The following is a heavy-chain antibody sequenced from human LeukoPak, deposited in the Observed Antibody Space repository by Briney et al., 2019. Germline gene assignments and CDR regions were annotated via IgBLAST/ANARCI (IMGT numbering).Heavy chain of an antibody. CDR2: ISSSSSTI. J-gene: IGHJ4*02. CDR1: GFTFGSYS. Sequence: GGSLRLSCAASGFTFGSYSMNWVRQAPGKGLEWVSYISSSSSTIYYADSVKGRFTISRDNAKNSLYLQMNSLRDEDTAVYYCARAFYYYGSGSYLVDYWGQGTLVTVSS. V-gene: IGHV3-48*02. CDR3: ARAFYYYGSGSYLVDY. D-gene: IGHD3-10*01.